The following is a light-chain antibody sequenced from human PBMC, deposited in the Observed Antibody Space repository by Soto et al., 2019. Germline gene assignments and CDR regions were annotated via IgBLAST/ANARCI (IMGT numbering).Light chain of an antibody. CDR1: HNVSNY. CDR3: QQRSDWPIT. V-gene: IGKV3-11*01. J-gene: IGKJ5*01. Sequence: EIVLTQSPATLSLSPGERATLSCRASHNVSNYLAWYQQKPGQAPRLLIYHASSGAAGIAGRFSGNGSGTDFTLTISSLGPEAFAVYSCQQRSDWPITFGQGARLEIK. CDR2: HAS.